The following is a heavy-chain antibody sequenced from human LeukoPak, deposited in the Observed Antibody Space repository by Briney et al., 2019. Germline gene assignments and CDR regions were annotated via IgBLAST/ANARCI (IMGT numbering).Heavy chain of an antibody. CDR3: ARDLEAANTYYFDY. V-gene: IGHV3-66*01. Sequence: GGSLRLSCAASGFTVSSSYMSWVRQATGEGLEWVSIISSAGTTYYADSVKGRFTISRDNSKNTVYLQVNSLRDEDTAVYYCARDLEAANTYYFDYWGEGTMVAVST. CDR2: ISSAGTT. D-gene: IGHD6-13*01. CDR1: GFTVSSSY. J-gene: IGHJ4*02.